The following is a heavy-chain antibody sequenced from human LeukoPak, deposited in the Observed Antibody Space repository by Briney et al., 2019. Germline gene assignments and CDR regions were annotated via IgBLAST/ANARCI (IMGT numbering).Heavy chain of an antibody. J-gene: IGHJ6*02. Sequence: PGGSLRLSCAASGFTFSSYAMSWVRQAPGKGLEWVSAISGSGGSTYYADSVKGRFTISRDNSQNTLYLQMNSLRAEDTAIYYCAKTIGITMGRYYYYGMDVWGQGTTVTVSS. CDR2: ISGSGGST. V-gene: IGHV3-23*01. CDR3: AKTIGITMGRYYYYGMDV. CDR1: GFTFSSYA. D-gene: IGHD3-10*01.